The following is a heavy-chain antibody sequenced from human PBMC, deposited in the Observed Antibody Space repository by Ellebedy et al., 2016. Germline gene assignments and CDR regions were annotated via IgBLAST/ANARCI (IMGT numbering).Heavy chain of an antibody. J-gene: IGHJ4*02. CDR2: IYGNDAQ. CDR1: GFSLTTNQVV. Sequence: SGPTLVKPTQTLTLTCTFYGFSLTTNQVVVGWVRQPPGKAPEWLTFIYGNDAQHYSPSLKSRLTITKDTSKNQVVLTMTNMDPVDTATYYCAHRTTVTSVDYWGQGTLVTVSS. CDR3: AHRTTVTSVDY. V-gene: IGHV2-5*01. D-gene: IGHD4-11*01.